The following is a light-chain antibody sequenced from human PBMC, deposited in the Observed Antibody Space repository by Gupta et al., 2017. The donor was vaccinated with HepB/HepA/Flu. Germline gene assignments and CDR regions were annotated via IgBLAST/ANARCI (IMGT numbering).Light chain of an antibody. CDR1: QEIRDE. J-gene: IGKJ4*01. Sequence: AIDMTQSPFSLSASVGDRVTITCRAGQEIRDELSWYQQTPGRAPKILISSASNKKTGVPSRFSGSGSGTYFTLTITSLQPEDVATYYCRQEHSCPLTFGGGTKVEI. V-gene: IGKV1-6*01. CDR3: RQEHSCPLT. CDR2: SAS.